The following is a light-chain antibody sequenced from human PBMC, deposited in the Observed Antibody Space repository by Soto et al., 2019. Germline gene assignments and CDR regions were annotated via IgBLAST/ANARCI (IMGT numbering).Light chain of an antibody. J-gene: IGLJ2*01. V-gene: IGLV1-47*01. CDR1: KSNIGSHF. Sequence: QSVLTQPSSASGAPGQRVTISCSGSKSNIGSHFVYWYQQLPGTAPELLIYGDSQRPSGVPDRFSGSKSGTSASLAIGGLRSEDEAAYYCAAWDDSLNGPVFGGGTKLTVL. CDR3: AAWDDSLNGPV. CDR2: GDS.